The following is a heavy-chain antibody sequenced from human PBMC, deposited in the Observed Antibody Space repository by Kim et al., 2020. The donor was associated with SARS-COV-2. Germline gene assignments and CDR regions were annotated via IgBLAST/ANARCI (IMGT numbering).Heavy chain of an antibody. CDR2: MNPDSGNT. D-gene: IGHD5-12*01. Sequence: ASVKVSCKASGYTFTTNDVNWVRQAPGQGLEWLGWMNPDSGNTGYAQKFQGRVTMTRDTSINTAYMELSSLNSDDTAVYYCARIPAKTGYFDPWGQGTLVTVSS. CDR1: GYTFTTND. V-gene: IGHV1-8*01. J-gene: IGHJ5*02. CDR3: ARIPAKTGYFDP.